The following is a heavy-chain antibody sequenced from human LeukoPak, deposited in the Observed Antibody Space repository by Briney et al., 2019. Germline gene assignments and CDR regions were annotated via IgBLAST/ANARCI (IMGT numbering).Heavy chain of an antibody. CDR2: IYHSGST. D-gene: IGHD4-11*01. J-gene: IGHJ4*02. Sequence: SETLSLTCIVSGYSISSGYYWGWIRQPPGKGLEWIGSIYHSGSTYYNPSLKSRVTISVETSKNQFSLKLNSVTAADTAVYYCARGSDYSVDYWGQGTQVTVSS. CDR3: ARGSDYSVDY. CDR1: GYSISSGYY. V-gene: IGHV4-38-2*02.